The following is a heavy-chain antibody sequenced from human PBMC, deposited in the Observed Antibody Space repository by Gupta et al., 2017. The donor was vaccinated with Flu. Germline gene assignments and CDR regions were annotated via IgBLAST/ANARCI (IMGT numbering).Heavy chain of an antibody. V-gene: IGHV1-69*01. J-gene: IGHJ4*02. Sequence: QVQLVQSGAEVKKPGSSVKVSCQASGVTFSDYAINWVRRAPGQGLEWMGGIIPVFGPKKYEPKCQGRGTITADESTNTADGEPSCLRYEDTEVSYCAGEGGGQDRGGTSSSFDYWGQGTLVTVSS. CDR1: GVTFSDYA. D-gene: IGHD3-16*01. CDR2: IIPVFGPK. CDR3: AGEGGGQDRGGTSSSFDY.